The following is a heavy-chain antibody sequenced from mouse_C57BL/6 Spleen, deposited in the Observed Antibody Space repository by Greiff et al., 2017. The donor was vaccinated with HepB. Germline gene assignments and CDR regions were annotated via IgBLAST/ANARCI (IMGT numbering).Heavy chain of an antibody. J-gene: IGHJ1*03. V-gene: IGHV1-82*01. CDR3: ARQGYYGSSPYWYLDV. D-gene: IGHD1-1*01. CDR2: ISPGDGDT. CDR1: GYAFSSSW. Sequence: LVESGPELVKPGASVKISCKASGYAFSSSWMNWVKQRPGKGLEWIGRISPGDGDTNYNGKFKGKATLTADKSSSTAYMQLSSLTSEDSAVYFCARQGYYGSSPYWYLDVWGTGTTVTVSS.